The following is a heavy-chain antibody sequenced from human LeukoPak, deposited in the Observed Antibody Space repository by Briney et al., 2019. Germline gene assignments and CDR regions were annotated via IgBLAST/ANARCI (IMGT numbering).Heavy chain of an antibody. CDR2: ISGSSGST. J-gene: IGHJ4*02. CDR3: AKGEGYYYDSSGYYSSFDY. Sequence: PGGSLRLSCAASGFTFSSSAMSWVRQAPGKGLEWVSVISGSSGSTYYADSVTGRFTISRDNSKNTLYLHMTSLRVEDTAVYYCAKGEGYYYDSSGYYSSFDYWGQGTLVTVSS. V-gene: IGHV3-23*01. CDR1: GFTFSSSA. D-gene: IGHD3-22*01.